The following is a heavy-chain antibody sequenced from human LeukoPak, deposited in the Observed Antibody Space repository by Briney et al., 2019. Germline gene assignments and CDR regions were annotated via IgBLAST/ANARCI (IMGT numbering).Heavy chain of an antibody. CDR3: ARNYGDYAPTPFDY. D-gene: IGHD4-17*01. CDR1: GFTFSSYA. V-gene: IGHV3-30-3*01. J-gene: IGHJ4*02. Sequence: GGSLRLSCAASGFTFSSYAMHWVRQAPGKGLEWVAVISYDGSNKYYADSVKGRFTTSRDNSKNTLYLQMNSLRAEDTAVYYCARNYGDYAPTPFDYWGQGTLVTVSS. CDR2: ISYDGSNK.